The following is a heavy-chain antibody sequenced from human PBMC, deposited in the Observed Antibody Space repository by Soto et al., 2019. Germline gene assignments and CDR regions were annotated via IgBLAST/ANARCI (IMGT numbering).Heavy chain of an antibody. Sequence: GGSLRLSCSASGFSFSCYAMHWVRQAPGKGLEYVSAISSNGGSTYYADSVKGRFTISRDNSKNTLYLQMSSLRAEDTAVYYFVKVYYYDSSGYYDYCGQGTLVTVSS. CDR2: ISSNGGST. V-gene: IGHV3-64D*06. J-gene: IGHJ4*02. CDR1: GFSFSCYA. CDR3: VKVYYYDSSGYYDY. D-gene: IGHD3-22*01.